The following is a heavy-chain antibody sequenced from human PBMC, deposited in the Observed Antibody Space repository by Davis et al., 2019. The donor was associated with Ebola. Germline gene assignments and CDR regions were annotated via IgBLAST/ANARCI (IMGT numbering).Heavy chain of an antibody. J-gene: IGHJ6*02. CDR1: GGSISSSSYY. D-gene: IGHD2-2*01. Sequence: PSETLSLTCTASGGSISSSSYYWGWIRQPPGKGLEWIGSIYYSGTTYYNPSLKSRVTTSVNTSKNQFSLKLSSVTAADTAVYYCARQRCTSCPKINYYYYGMDVWGQGTTVTVSS. V-gene: IGHV4-39*01. CDR2: IYYSGTT. CDR3: ARQRCTSCPKINYYYYGMDV.